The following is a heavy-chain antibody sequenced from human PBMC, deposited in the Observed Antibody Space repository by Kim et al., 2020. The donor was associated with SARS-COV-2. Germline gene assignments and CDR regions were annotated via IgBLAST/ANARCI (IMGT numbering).Heavy chain of an antibody. D-gene: IGHD3-10*01. J-gene: IGHJ4*02. V-gene: IGHV3-21*01. Sequence: YATSVKGRFTISRDNAKNSMYLQMNSLRAGDTAVYYCTRLGRGFDYWGQGTLVTVSS. CDR3: TRLGRGFDY.